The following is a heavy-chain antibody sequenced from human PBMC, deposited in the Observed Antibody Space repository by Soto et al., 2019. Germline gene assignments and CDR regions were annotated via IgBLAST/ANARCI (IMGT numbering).Heavy chain of an antibody. D-gene: IGHD6-13*01. Sequence: GGSLRLSSAASGFSFSDYAMSWVRQAPVKGLEWVSVISESGGSTHYADSVRGRFTVSRDNSKNSLSLRMNSLRDEDTAVYFCAKRSPYSSGWYSPIFDYWGQGALVTVSS. V-gene: IGHV3-23*01. J-gene: IGHJ4*02. CDR2: ISESGGST. CDR3: AKRSPYSSGWYSPIFDY. CDR1: GFSFSDYA.